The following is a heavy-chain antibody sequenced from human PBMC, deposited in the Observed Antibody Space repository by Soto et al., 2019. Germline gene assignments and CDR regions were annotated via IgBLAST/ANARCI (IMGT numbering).Heavy chain of an antibody. D-gene: IGHD3-22*01. CDR2: INHSGST. CDR1: GGSFSGYY. CDR3: ASTYYESSGYYYLFDY. J-gene: IGHJ4*02. V-gene: IGHV4-34*01. Sequence: SENLSLTCAVYGGSFSGYYWRWSRQPPGKGLEWSGEINHSGSTNYNPSLNSRVTISVDTSKNQFSLKLSSVTAADRALYYCASTYYESSGYYYLFDYWGKGTLVTVSS.